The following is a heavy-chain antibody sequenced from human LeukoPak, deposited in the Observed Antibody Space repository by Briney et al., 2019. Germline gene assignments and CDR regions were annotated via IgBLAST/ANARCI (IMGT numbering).Heavy chain of an antibody. CDR1: GGSISSYY. J-gene: IGHJ3*02. V-gene: IGHV4-59*01. CDR3: ARGYYDILTSDAFDI. D-gene: IGHD3-9*01. Sequence: SETLSLTCTVSGGSISSYYWSWIRQPPGKGLEWIGYIYYSGSTNYNPSLKSRVTISVDTSKNQFSLKPSSVTAADTAVYYCARGYYDILTSDAFDIWGQGTMVTVSS. CDR2: IYYSGST.